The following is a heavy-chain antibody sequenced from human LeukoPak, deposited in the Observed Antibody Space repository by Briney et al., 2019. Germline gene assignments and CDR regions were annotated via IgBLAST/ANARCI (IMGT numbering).Heavy chain of an antibody. Sequence: PSQTLSLTCTVSGGSISSGGYYWSWIRQPPGKGLEWIGYIYHSGSTYYNPSLKSRVTISVDTSKNQFSLKLSSVTAADTAVYYCAAGPPTTVTTPEYFDYWGQGTLVTVSS. J-gene: IGHJ4*02. CDR2: IYHSGST. CDR1: GGSISSGGYY. D-gene: IGHD4-17*01. V-gene: IGHV4-30-2*01. CDR3: AAGPPTTVTTPEYFDY.